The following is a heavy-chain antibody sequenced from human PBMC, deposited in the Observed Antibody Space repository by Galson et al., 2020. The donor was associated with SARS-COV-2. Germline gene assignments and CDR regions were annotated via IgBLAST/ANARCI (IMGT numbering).Heavy chain of an antibody. CDR3: ARANWGSYYDGMDV. CDR1: GFTFSSYA. J-gene: IGHJ6*02. CDR2: ISYDGSNK. D-gene: IGHD7-27*01. V-gene: IGHV3-30*04. Sequence: GGSLRLSCAASGFTFSSYAMHWVRQAPGKGLEWVAVISYDGSNKYYADSVKGRFTISRDNSKNTLYLQMNSLRAEDTAVYYCARANWGSYYDGMDVWGQGTTVTVSS.